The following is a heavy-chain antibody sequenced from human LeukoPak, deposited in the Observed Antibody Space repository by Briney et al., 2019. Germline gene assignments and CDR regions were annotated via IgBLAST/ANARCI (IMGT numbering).Heavy chain of an antibody. D-gene: IGHD1-7*01. Sequence: ASVKLSCTASGCTFTSSAVRWVRQARGQGLEWIGCIVVGRSNTNYAQKFQERATITRNMYTSTAYMELSSLKSEDTAVDYCAAEGITGTFDYWGQGTLVTVSS. CDR1: GCTFTSSA. V-gene: IGHV1-58*01. J-gene: IGHJ4*02. CDR3: AAEGITGTFDY. CDR2: IVVGRSNT.